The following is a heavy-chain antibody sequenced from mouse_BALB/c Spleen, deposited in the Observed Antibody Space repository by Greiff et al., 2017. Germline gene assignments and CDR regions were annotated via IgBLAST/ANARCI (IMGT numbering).Heavy chain of an antibody. CDR2: ISDGGSYT. D-gene: IGHD4-1*01. V-gene: IGHV5-4*02. J-gene: IGHJ4*01. CDR3: ARHETGTSYAMDY. CDR1: GFTFSDYY. Sequence: EVQRVESGGGLVKPGGSLKLSCAASGFTFSDYYMYWVRQTPEKRLEWVATISDGGSYTYYPDSVKGRFTISRDNAKNTLYLQMSSLKSEDTAMYYCARHETGTSYAMDYWGQGTSVTVSS.